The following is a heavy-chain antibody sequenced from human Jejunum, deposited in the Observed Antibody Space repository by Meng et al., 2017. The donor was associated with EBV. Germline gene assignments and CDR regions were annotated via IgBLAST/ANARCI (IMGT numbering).Heavy chain of an antibody. Sequence: QLVGSGGGVTQPGDPSGLSCAASGFTVSSDYRGWVRQAPGKGLEWVSVISTGGSIFYADSVKGRFTISRDNSKNTLYLQMNSLGAEDTAVYYCARHRDVDYHLHYWGQGSLVTVSS. J-gene: IGHJ4*02. CDR3: ARHRDVDYHLHY. CDR1: GFTVSSDY. D-gene: IGHD4-17*01. CDR2: ISTGGSI. V-gene: IGHV3-53*01.